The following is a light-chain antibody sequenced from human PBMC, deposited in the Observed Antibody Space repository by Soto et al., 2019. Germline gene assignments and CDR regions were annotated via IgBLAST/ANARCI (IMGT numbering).Light chain of an antibody. J-gene: IGKJ1*01. V-gene: IGKV1-39*01. Sequence: DIPMTQSPSSLSASVGDRVAITCRASQSIRTYLNWYHQKPGEAPKVLISAASNLQSGSPSRFSGSGSGTDFTLTFGSLQPEGLGTYYEQQSYSTPRTFGQGTKV. CDR2: AAS. CDR1: QSIRTY. CDR3: QQSYSTPRT.